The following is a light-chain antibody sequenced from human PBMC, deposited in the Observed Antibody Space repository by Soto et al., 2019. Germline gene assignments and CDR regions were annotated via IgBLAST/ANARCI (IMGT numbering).Light chain of an antibody. V-gene: IGKV3-20*01. Sequence: EIVLTQSQGTLSLSPGERATLSCRASQSVQFNYVAWYQQKPGQAPRLLIYGASSRATGIPDRFSGSGSGMDFTLTISSLAHEDSAVYYCQQSGDSQWTFGQGTKVEI. CDR2: GAS. CDR1: QSVQFNY. J-gene: IGKJ1*01. CDR3: QQSGDSQWT.